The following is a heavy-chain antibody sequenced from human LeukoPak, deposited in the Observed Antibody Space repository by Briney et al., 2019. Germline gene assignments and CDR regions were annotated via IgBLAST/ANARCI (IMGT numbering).Heavy chain of an antibody. CDR2: FDPEDGGT. CDR3: ATYLLIDYYDSSGSSFDP. Sequence: ASVKVSCKVSGYTLTELSMHGVRQAPGKGLEWMGGFDPEDGGTIYAQKFQGRVTMTEDTPTATAYMELSSLRPEDTAVYYCATYLLIDYYDSSGSSFDPWGQGTLVTVSS. J-gene: IGHJ5*02. CDR1: GYTLTELS. D-gene: IGHD3-22*01. V-gene: IGHV1-24*01.